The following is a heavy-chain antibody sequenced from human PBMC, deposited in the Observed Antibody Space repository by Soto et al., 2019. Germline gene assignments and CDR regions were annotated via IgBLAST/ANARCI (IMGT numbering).Heavy chain of an antibody. CDR3: ARDEPGDGYDYFGPLSLQIYGMDV. CDR1: GYTFTSYA. D-gene: IGHD5-12*01. V-gene: IGHV1-3*01. CDR2: INAGNGNT. Sequence: ASVKVSCKASGYTFTSYAMHWVRQAPGQRLEWMGWINAGNGNTKYSQKFQGRVTITRDTSASTAYMELSSLRSEDTAVYYCARDEPGDGYDYFGPLSLQIYGMDVWGQGTTVTVSS. J-gene: IGHJ6*02.